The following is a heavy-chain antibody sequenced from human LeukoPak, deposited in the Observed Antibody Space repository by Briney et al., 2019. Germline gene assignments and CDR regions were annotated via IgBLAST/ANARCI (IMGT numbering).Heavy chain of an antibody. Sequence: ASVKVSCKASGYTFTSYGISWVRQAPGQGLEWMGWISAYNGNTNYAQKLQGRVTMTTDTSTTTAYMELRSLRSDDTAVYYCARDLPPLAAAGTYYYVMDVWGQGTTVTVSS. J-gene: IGHJ6*02. CDR3: ARDLPPLAAAGTYYYVMDV. CDR1: GYTFTSYG. D-gene: IGHD6-13*01. V-gene: IGHV1-18*01. CDR2: ISAYNGNT.